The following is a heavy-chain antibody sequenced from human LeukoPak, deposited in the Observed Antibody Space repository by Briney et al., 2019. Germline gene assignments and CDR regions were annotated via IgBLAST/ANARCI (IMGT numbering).Heavy chain of an antibody. V-gene: IGHV3-7*01. Sequence: GGSLRLSCAASGFTFSDYWMTWVRQAPGKGPEWVTNIKQDGSEKYYVDSVRGRFTISRDNAKNSLFLQMNSLRVEDTAVYYCARRGGSSSRRSPIDYWGQGTLVTVSS. CDR2: IKQDGSEK. J-gene: IGHJ4*02. CDR1: GFTFSDYW. D-gene: IGHD6-6*01. CDR3: ARRGGSSSRRSPIDY.